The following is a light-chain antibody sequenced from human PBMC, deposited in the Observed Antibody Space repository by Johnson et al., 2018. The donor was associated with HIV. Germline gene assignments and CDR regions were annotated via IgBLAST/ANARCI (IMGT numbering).Light chain of an antibody. CDR3: GSWDSSLSAHYV. Sequence: QSVLTQSPSVSAAPGQKVTISCSGSSSNIGNNYVSWYQQLPGTAPKLLIYEKNTRPSGIPDRFSASKSGTSATLGITVLLPGDEADYSCGSWDSSLSAHYVFGTGTKVTVL. CDR1: SSNIGNNY. J-gene: IGLJ1*01. V-gene: IGLV1-51*02. CDR2: EKN.